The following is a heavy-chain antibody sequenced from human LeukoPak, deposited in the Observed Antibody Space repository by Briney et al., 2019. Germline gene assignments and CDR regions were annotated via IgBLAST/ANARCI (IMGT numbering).Heavy chain of an antibody. CDR2: IYYSGST. Sequence: PSETLSLTCTVSGGPISSYYWSWIRQPPGKGLEWIGYIYYSGSTNYNPSLKSRVTISVDTSKNQFSLKLRYVTAADTAVYYCARVTGYMVEDFFDYWGQGTLVTVSS. J-gene: IGHJ4*02. D-gene: IGHD3-9*01. CDR1: GGPISSYY. V-gene: IGHV4-59*01. CDR3: ARVTGYMVEDFFDY.